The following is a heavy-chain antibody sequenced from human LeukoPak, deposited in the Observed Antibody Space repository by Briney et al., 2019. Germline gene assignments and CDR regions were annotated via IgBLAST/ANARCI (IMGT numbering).Heavy chain of an antibody. D-gene: IGHD2/OR15-2a*01. CDR2: IYTSGST. Sequence: SETLSLTCTVSGGSISSYYWSWIRQPAGKGLEWIGRIYTSGSTNYNPSLKSRVTISVDTSKNQFSLRLNSVTAADTAVYYCARISYYYYYMDVWGKGTTVTVSS. CDR1: GGSISSYY. CDR3: ARISYYYYYMDV. J-gene: IGHJ6*03. V-gene: IGHV4-4*07.